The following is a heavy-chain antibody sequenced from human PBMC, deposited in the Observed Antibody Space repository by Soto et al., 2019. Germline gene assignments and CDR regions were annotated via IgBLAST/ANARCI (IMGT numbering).Heavy chain of an antibody. CDR1: GSSLSSYY. V-gene: IGHV4-59*08. J-gene: IGHJ3*02. Sequence: SETLSLTCTVSGSSLSSYYWSWIRQPPGKGLEWIGYIYYSGSTNYNPSLKSRVTISVDTSKNQFSLKLSSVTAADTAVYYCARGYCSGGICFSRTFDIWGQGTMVTVSS. D-gene: IGHD2-15*01. CDR2: IYYSGST. CDR3: ARGYCSGGICFSRTFDI.